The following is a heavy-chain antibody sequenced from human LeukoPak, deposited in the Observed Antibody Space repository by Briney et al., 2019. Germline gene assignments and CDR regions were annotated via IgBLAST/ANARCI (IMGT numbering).Heavy chain of an antibody. V-gene: IGHV4-34*01. Sequence: SETLSLTCAVYGGSFSGYYWSWIRQPPGKGLEWIGEINHSGSTNYNPSLKSRVTISVDTSKNQFSLKLSSVTAADTAVYYCARVPYYYDRSGYYPFDYWGQGTLVTVSS. CDR1: GGSFSGYY. CDR3: ARVPYYYDRSGYYPFDY. CDR2: INHSGST. J-gene: IGHJ4*02. D-gene: IGHD3-22*01.